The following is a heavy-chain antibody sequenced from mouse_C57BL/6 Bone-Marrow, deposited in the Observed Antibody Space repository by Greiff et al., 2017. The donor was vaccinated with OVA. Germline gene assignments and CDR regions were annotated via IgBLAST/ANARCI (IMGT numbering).Heavy chain of an antibody. J-gene: IGHJ2*01. V-gene: IGHV3-6*01. CDR3: AITTVPYYFDD. CDR2: ISYDGSN. D-gene: IGHD1-1*01. CDR1: GYSITSGYY. Sequence: EVQLVESGPGLVKPSQSLSLTCSVTGYSITSGYYWNWIRQFPGNKLEWMGYISYDGSNNYNPSLKNRISITRDTSKNQFFLKLNSVTTEDTATYYCAITTVPYYFDDWGQGTTLTVSS.